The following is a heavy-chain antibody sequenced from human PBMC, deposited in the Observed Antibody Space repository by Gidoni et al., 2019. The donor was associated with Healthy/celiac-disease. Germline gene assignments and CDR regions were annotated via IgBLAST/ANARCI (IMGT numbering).Heavy chain of an antibody. J-gene: IGHJ6*02. D-gene: IGHD6-13*01. CDR2: ISGSGGST. V-gene: IGHV3-23*01. CDR3: AKYRQQLAYYYYYYGMDV. Sequence: EVQLLESGGGLVQPWGSRRLSCAASGFTFSSYAMSWVRQAPGKGLEWVSAISGSGGSTYYADSVKCRFTISRDNSKNTLYLQMNSLRAEDTAVYYCAKYRQQLAYYYYYYGMDVWGQGTTVTVSS. CDR1: GFTFSSYA.